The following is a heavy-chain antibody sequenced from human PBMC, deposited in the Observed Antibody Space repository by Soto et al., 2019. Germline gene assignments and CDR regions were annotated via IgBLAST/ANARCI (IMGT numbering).Heavy chain of an antibody. J-gene: IGHJ4*02. CDR2: IDWDDDK. V-gene: IGHV2-70*11. Sequence: SGPYAGEPTQTLTLTCTFSGFSLSTSAMCVSWVRQPPGKALEWLARIDWDDDKYYSTSLKTRLTISKDTSKNQVVLTMTDMDPVDTATYYCARIRSTSMTFDYWGQGTLVTVSS. D-gene: IGHD2-2*01. CDR1: GFSLSTSAMC. CDR3: ARIRSTSMTFDY.